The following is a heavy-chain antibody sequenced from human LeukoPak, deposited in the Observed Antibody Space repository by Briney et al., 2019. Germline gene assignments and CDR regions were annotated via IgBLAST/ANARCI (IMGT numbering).Heavy chain of an antibody. J-gene: IGHJ4*02. CDR2: ISYDGSNK. V-gene: IGHV3-30*18. CDR3: AKDDYGDYDPSFDY. Sequence: PGGSLRLSCAASGFTFSSYNMNWVRQAPGKGLEWVAVISYDGSNKYYADSVKGRFTISRDNSKNTLYLQMNSLRAEDTAVYYCAKDDYGDYDPSFDYWGQGTLVTVSS. CDR1: GFTFSSYN. D-gene: IGHD4-17*01.